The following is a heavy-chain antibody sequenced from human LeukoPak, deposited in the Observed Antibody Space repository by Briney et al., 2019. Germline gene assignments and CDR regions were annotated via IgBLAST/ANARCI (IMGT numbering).Heavy chain of an antibody. V-gene: IGHV3-30*18. Sequence: GGSLRLSCAASGLTFSNYGMHWVRQAPGKGREWVAVISFDGSYTYYADSVKGRLTISRDNSKNTLYLQMNSLRTEDTAVYYCAKDSYDFLYYFDYWGQGTLVTVSS. CDR2: ISFDGSYT. CDR3: AKDSYDFLYYFDY. J-gene: IGHJ4*02. CDR1: GLTFSNYG. D-gene: IGHD3/OR15-3a*01.